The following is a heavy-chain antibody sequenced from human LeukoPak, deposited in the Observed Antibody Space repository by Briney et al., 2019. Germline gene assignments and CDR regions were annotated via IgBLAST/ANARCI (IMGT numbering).Heavy chain of an antibody. V-gene: IGHV3-23*01. D-gene: IGHD3-3*01. CDR1: AFTFNSYA. CDR2: ISGSGGST. J-gene: IGHJ6*03. Sequence: PGGSLRLSCAASAFTFNSYAMSWVRQAPGKGLECVSAISGSGGSTYYADSVKGRFTISRDNSKNTLYLQMNGLRAEDTAVYYCAKIKGSNLEWLLSPYYYYMDVWGKGTTVTVSS. CDR3: AKIKGSNLEWLLSPYYYYMDV.